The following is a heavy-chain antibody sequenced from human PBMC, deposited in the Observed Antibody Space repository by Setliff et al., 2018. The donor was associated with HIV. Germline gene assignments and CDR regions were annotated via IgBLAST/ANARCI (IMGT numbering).Heavy chain of an antibody. CDR2: INTETGNP. CDR1: GYTLTTYG. Sequence: ASVKVSCKASGYTLTTYGISWVRQAPGQGPEWMGWINTETGNPMYAQGFTGRFVFSLDASVSTAYPQINSLKAEDTAMYYCARVGSYWSTFDYWGQGALVTVSS. J-gene: IGHJ4*02. CDR3: ARVGSYWSTFDY. D-gene: IGHD1-26*01. V-gene: IGHV7-4-1*02.